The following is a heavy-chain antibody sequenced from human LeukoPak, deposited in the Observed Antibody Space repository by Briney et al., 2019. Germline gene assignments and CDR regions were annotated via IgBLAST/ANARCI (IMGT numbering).Heavy chain of an antibody. D-gene: IGHD3-22*01. V-gene: IGHV1-2*02. CDR1: GYTFTGYY. Sequence: ASVKVSCKASGYTFTGYYMHWVRQAPGQGLEWMGWINPNSGGTKYAQKFQGRVAMTRDTSISTVYMELSSLRSEDTAVYYCAACSGYYYRPFDYWGQGTLVTVSS. J-gene: IGHJ4*02. CDR3: AACSGYYYRPFDY. CDR2: INPNSGGT.